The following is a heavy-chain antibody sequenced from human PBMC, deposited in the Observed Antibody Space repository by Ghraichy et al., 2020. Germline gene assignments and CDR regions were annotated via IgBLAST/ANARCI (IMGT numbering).Heavy chain of an antibody. J-gene: IGHJ6*02. Sequence: SETLSLTCTVSGGSISSSSYYWGWIRQPPGKGLEWIGSIYYSGSTYYNPSLKSRVTISVDTSKNQFSLKLSSVTAADTAVYYCARRRGGYSYGYTDYYYGMDVWGQGTTVTVSS. D-gene: IGHD5-18*01. CDR3: ARRRGGYSYGYTDYYYGMDV. CDR2: IYYSGST. V-gene: IGHV4-39*01. CDR1: GGSISSSSYY.